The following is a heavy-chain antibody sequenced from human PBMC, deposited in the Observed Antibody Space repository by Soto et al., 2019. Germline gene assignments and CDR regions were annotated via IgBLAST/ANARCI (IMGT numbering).Heavy chain of an antibody. V-gene: IGHV3-15*07. Sequence: GGSLRLSCAASGFIFSSFGMHWVRQAPGKGLEWVGRIKSKADGGTTDYAAPVKGRFTTSRDESQNTLYLQMNSLKTEDTAVYYCTSLYYGHWGQGTLVTVSS. CDR1: GFIFSSFG. J-gene: IGHJ4*02. D-gene: IGHD4-17*01. CDR2: IKSKADGGTT. CDR3: TSLYYGH.